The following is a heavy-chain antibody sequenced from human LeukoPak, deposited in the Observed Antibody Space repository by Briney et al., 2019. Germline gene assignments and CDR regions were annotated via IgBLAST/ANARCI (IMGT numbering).Heavy chain of an antibody. CDR1: GGTFSSYA. J-gene: IGHJ2*01. V-gene: IGHV1-69*13. CDR2: IIPIFGTA. CDR3: ARVNVVVPAAMRGWYFDL. D-gene: IGHD2-2*01. Sequence: APVKVSCKASGGTFSSYAISWVRQAPGQGLEWMGGIIPIFGTANYAQKFQGRVTITADESTSTAYMELSSLRSEDTAVYYCARVNVVVPAAMRGWYFDLWGRGTLVTVSS.